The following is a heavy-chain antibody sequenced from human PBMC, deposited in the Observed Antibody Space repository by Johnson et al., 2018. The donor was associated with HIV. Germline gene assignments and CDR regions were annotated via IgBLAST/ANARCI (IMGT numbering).Heavy chain of an antibody. CDR3: ARDSIGYSGFDV. CDR2: TRNKANSYTS. CDR1: GFTFSDHY. D-gene: IGHD3-22*01. J-gene: IGHJ3*01. V-gene: IGHV3-72*01. Sequence: VQLLESGGGLVRPGGSLRLSCAASGFTFSDHYMDLVRQAPGKGLEWVGRTRNKANSYTSEYAASGQGTFTISRDDSKNSLYLQMNSLKTEDTAVYYCARDSIGYSGFDVWGQGTMVTVSS.